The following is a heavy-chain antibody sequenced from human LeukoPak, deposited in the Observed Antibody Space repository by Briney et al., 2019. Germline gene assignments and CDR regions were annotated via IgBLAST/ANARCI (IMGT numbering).Heavy chain of an antibody. CDR3: ARHIYRDSVGFDI. D-gene: IGHD1-14*01. CDR2: IHFSGST. CDR1: GDYISGYY. V-gene: IGHV4-59*08. J-gene: IGHJ3*02. Sequence: SETLSLTCVVSGDYISGYYWSWIRQPPGKGLEWIGYIHFSGSTKYNPSHRGRVDISVDTSTNQFSLRLTSVTAADTALYFCARHIYRDSVGFDIWGQGTLVTVSS.